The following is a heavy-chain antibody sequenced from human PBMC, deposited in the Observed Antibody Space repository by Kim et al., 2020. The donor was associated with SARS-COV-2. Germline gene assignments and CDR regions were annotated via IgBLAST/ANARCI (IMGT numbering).Heavy chain of an antibody. CDR2: SGSGGRT. CDR3: AKALH. Sequence: SGSGGRTYYADSVKGRFTISRDNSKNPLYLQMNSLRAEDTAVYYCAKALHWGQGTLVTVSA. V-gene: IGHV3-23*01. J-gene: IGHJ4*02.